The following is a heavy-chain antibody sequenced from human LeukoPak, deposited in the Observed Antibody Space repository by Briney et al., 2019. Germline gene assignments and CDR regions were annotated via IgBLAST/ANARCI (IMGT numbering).Heavy chain of an antibody. CDR3: ARQSYSTSWYLDY. CDR1: GDSISSSSSY. Sequence: SETLSLTCTVSGDSISSSSSYWGWIRQPPGKGLEWIASVYYSGSTYYNPSLKSRVTISVDTSKNQFSLKLSSVTAADTAVYYCARQSYSTSWYLDYWGQGTLVTVSS. V-gene: IGHV4-39*01. CDR2: VYYSGST. J-gene: IGHJ4*02. D-gene: IGHD6-13*01.